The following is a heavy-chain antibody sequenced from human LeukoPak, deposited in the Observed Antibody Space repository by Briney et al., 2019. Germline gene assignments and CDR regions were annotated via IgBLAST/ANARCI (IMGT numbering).Heavy chain of an antibody. J-gene: IGHJ4*02. CDR3: AKGGSGWLFDY. V-gene: IGHV3-23*01. CDR2: ISGSGGST. D-gene: IGHD6-19*01. Sequence: GGSLRLSCAAPGFTFSSYAMSWVRQAPGKGLEWVSGISGSGGSTYYADSVKGRFTISRDNSKNTLYLQMNSLRAEDTAVYYCAKGGSGWLFDYWGQGTLVTVSS. CDR1: GFTFSSYA.